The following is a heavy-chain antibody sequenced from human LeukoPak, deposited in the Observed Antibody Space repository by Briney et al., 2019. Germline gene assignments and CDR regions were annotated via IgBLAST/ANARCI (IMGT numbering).Heavy chain of an antibody. V-gene: IGHV3-48*03. CDR2: ISNRGNTI. Sequence: GGSLRLSCAASGFTFSSYEINWVRQAPGKGLEWVSYISNRGNTIYYADSVKGRFTISRDDAKNSLYLQMNSLRAEDTAVYYCARAENTGYDPLLSYYYDYMDVWGKGTTVTVSS. CDR1: GFTFSSYE. CDR3: ARAENTGYDPLLSYYYDYMDV. D-gene: IGHD5-12*01. J-gene: IGHJ6*03.